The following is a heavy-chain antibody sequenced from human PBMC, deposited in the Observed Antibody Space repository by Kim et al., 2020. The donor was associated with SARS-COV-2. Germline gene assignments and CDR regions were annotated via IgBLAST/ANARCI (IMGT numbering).Heavy chain of an antibody. J-gene: IGHJ5*02. V-gene: IGHV3-23*01. Sequence: ADSVKGRLTISRDNSKSTLYLQMNRLRVEDTAVYYCAKGSSNWYPRDWFDPWGQGTLVIVSS. D-gene: IGHD6-13*01. CDR3: AKGSSNWYPRDWFDP.